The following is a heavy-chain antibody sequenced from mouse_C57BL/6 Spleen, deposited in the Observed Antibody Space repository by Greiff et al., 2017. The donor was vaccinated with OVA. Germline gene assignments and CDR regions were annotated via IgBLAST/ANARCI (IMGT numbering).Heavy chain of an antibody. V-gene: IGHV3-6*01. Sequence: DVQLQESGPGLVKPSQSLSLTCSVTGYSITSGYYWNWIRQFPGNKLEWMGYISYDGSNNYNPSLKNRISITRDTSKNQFFLKLNSVTTEDTATYYCARAELGRGGYAMDYWGQGTSVTVSS. CDR1: GYSITSGYY. J-gene: IGHJ4*01. CDR3: ARAELGRGGYAMDY. D-gene: IGHD4-1*01. CDR2: ISYDGSN.